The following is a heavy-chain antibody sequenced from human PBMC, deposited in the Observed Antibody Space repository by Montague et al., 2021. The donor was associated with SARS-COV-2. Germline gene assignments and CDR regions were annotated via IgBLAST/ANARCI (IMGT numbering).Heavy chain of an antibody. CDR3: AGVKRGYYYGLGVSAHFDY. V-gene: IGHV4-61*08. CDR2: IYYSGST. CDR1: GGSISDGGYS. J-gene: IGHJ4*02. D-gene: IGHD3-10*01. Sequence: SETLSLTCTVSGGSISDGGYSWTWIRQLPGKGLEWIGCIYYSGSTFYNPSLKSRVTISVDTSKNQFSLKLSSVTAADTAVYYCAGVKRGYYYGLGVSAHFDYWGQGTLVTVSS.